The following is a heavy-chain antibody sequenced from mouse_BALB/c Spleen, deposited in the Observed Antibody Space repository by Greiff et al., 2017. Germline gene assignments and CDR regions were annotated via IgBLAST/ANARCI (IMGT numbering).Heavy chain of an antibody. CDR1: GFTFSSFG. CDR2: ISSGSSTI. Sequence: DVQLVESGGGLVQPGGSRKLSCAASGFTFSSFGMHWVRQAPEKGLEWVAYISSGSSTIYYADTVKGRFTISRDNPKNTLFLQMTSLRSEDTAMYYCARGTGAMDYWGQGTSVTVSS. V-gene: IGHV5-17*02. J-gene: IGHJ4*01. D-gene: IGHD3-3*01. CDR3: ARGTGAMDY.